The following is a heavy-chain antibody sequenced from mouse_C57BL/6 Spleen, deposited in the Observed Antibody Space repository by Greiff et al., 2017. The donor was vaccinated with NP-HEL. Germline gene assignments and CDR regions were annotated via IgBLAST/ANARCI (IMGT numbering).Heavy chain of an antibody. J-gene: IGHJ3*01. Sequence: VQLQQSGPELVKPGASVKLSCKASGYTFTSYDINWVKQRPGQGLEWIGWIYPRDGSTKYNEKFKGKATLTVDTSSSTAYMELHSLTSEDSAVYFCASGILRHWFAYWGQRTLVTVSA. CDR3: ASGILRHWFAY. CDR1: GYTFTSYD. CDR2: IYPRDGST. V-gene: IGHV1-85*01. D-gene: IGHD1-2*01.